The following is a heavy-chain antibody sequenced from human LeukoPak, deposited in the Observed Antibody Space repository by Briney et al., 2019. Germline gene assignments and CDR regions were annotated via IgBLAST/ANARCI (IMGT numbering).Heavy chain of an antibody. CDR2: MNPNSGNT. J-gene: IGHJ4*02. D-gene: IGHD4-17*01. CDR3: ARQTTVTTGDY. Sequence: ASVKVSRKASGYTFTSYDINWVRQATGQGLAWMGWMNPNSGNTGYAQKFQGRVTMTRNTSISTAYMELSSLRSEDTAVYYCARQTTVTTGDYWGQGTLVTVSS. V-gene: IGHV1-8*01. CDR1: GYTFTSYD.